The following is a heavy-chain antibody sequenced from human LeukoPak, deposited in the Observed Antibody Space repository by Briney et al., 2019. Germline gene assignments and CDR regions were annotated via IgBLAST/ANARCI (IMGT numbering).Heavy chain of an antibody. Sequence: GGSLRLSCAASGFTFSSYAMSWVRQAPGKGLEWVSAISGSGGSTYYADSVKGRFTISRDNSKNTLYLQMNSLRAEDTAVYYCAKQISYDSSGYYSHAFDIWGQRTMVTVSS. V-gene: IGHV3-23*01. J-gene: IGHJ3*02. CDR3: AKQISYDSSGYYSHAFDI. CDR1: GFTFSSYA. CDR2: ISGSGGST. D-gene: IGHD3-22*01.